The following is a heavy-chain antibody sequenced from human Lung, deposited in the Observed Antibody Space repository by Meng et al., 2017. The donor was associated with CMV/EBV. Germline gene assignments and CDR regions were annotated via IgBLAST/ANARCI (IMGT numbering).Heavy chain of an antibody. Sequence: LXCTVSGASVSSYTNYWSWIRQSPGKGLEWIGYIYYTGSTKYTPSLKSRVTMSVDTSKNHFSLKLSSVTAADTAVYYCTGVHYVISTGYQFDLWGQGTXVTVSS. J-gene: IGHJ4*02. CDR2: IYYTGST. D-gene: IGHD3-9*01. V-gene: IGHV4-61*03. CDR3: TGVHYVISTGYQFDL. CDR1: GASVSSYTNY.